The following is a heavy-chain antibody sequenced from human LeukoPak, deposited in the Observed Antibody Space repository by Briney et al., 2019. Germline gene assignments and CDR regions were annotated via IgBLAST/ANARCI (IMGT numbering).Heavy chain of an antibody. D-gene: IGHD3-10*01. CDR2: IYYSGNT. J-gene: IGHJ4*02. CDR3: ARGEAGALNS. CDR1: GDSISTSNSY. Sequence: SETLSLTCTVSGDSISTSNSYWGWIRQPPGKALEWIGSIYYSGNTYYNASLKSRVTISVDTSKNQFSLKLTSVTAADTAVYYCARGEAGALNSWGQGTLVTVSS. V-gene: IGHV4-39*01.